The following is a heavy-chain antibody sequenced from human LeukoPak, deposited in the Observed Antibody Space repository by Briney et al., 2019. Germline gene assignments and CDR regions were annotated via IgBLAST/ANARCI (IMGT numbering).Heavy chain of an antibody. Sequence: SETLSLTCTVSGGSISSSSYYWGWIRQPPGKGLEWIGSIYYSGSTYYNPSLKSRVTISVDTSKNQFSLKLSSVTAADTAVYYCARDPTDFYDTSNYLYFDYWGRGTLVTVSS. CDR1: GGSISSSSYY. J-gene: IGHJ4*02. CDR2: IYYSGST. V-gene: IGHV4-39*02. CDR3: ARDPTDFYDTSNYLYFDY. D-gene: IGHD3-22*01.